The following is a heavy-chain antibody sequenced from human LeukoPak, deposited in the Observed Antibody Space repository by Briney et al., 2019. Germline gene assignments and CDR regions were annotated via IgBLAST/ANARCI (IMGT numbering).Heavy chain of an antibody. Sequence: SETLSLTCAVYGGSFSGYYWSWIRQPPGKGLEWIGEINHSGSTNYNPSLKSRVTISVDRSKNQFSLKLSSVTAADTAVYYCARTSIAARRANAFDIWGQGTMVTVSS. CDR3: ARTSIAARRANAFDI. V-gene: IGHV4-34*01. D-gene: IGHD6-6*01. J-gene: IGHJ3*02. CDR1: GGSFSGYY. CDR2: INHSGST.